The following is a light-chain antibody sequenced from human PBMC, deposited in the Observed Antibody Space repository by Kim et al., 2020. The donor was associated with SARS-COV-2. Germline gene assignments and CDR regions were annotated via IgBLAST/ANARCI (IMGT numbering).Light chain of an antibody. CDR2: DIT. CDR1: SSDLGGYMY. CDR3: SSYTMSGVI. Sequence: GQSITISCAGLSSDLGGYMYVSWYQQHAGKAPKLIIYDITNRPSEVSPRFSGSKSANTASLTISGLQAEDEADYFCSSYTMSGVIFGGGTQLTVL. V-gene: IGLV2-14*03. J-gene: IGLJ2*01.